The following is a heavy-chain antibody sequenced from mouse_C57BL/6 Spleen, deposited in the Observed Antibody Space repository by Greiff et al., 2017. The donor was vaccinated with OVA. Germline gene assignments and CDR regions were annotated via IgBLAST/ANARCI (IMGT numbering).Heavy chain of an antibody. J-gene: IGHJ3*01. CDR1: GYTFTDYE. CDR3: TFYYYGSSLFAY. Sequence: QVQLQQSGAELVRPGASVTLSCKASGYTFTDYEMHWVKQTPVHGLEWIGAIDPETGGTAYNQKFKGKARLTADKSSSTAYMELRCLTSEDSAVYYCTFYYYGSSLFAYWGQGTLVTVSA. V-gene: IGHV1-15*01. D-gene: IGHD1-1*01. CDR2: IDPETGGT.